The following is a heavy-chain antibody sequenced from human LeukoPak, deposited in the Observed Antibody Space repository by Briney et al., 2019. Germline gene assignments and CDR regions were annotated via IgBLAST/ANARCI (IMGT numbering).Heavy chain of an antibody. D-gene: IGHD6-19*01. CDR3: ARGKQSLYYYAMDV. CDR1: GDSISTYY. J-gene: IGHJ6*02. Sequence: SETLSLTCTVSGDSISTYYWSWIRQPPGKGLEWIGYIYYSGSTNYNPSLKSRVTISVDTSKNQFSLKLNSVTAADTAVYYCARGKQSLYYYAMDVWGQGTTVTVSS. CDR2: IYYSGST. V-gene: IGHV4-59*01.